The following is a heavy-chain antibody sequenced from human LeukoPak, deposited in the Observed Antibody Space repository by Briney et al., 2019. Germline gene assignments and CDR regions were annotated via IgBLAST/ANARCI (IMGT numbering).Heavy chain of an antibody. D-gene: IGHD2-2*01. V-gene: IGHV3-23*01. CDR2: ISGSGGST. Sequence: GGSLRLSFAASGFTFSSYAMSWVRQAPGKGLEWVSAISGSGGSTYYADSVKGRFTISRDNSKNTLYLQMNSLRAEDTAVYYCAKAGGDCSSTSCLPALYYMDVWGKGTTVTVSS. CDR1: GFTFSSYA. CDR3: AKAGGDCSSTSCLPALYYMDV. J-gene: IGHJ6*03.